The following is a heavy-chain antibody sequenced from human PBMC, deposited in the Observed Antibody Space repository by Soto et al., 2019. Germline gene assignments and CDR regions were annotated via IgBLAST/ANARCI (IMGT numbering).Heavy chain of an antibody. Sequence: QVQLVQSGPEVRKPGASVRLSCATSGYNFNQYYIHWVRQAPGQGLEWMGIINLRGGTTEYAHKFRGRVTVTGDTSTRTAYMELSSLRSEDTAVYFCASGPDDSDVPRWDHWGQGTLITVPS. V-gene: IGHV1-46*02. D-gene: IGHD4-17*01. CDR2: INLRGGTT. CDR3: ASGPDDSDVPRWDH. J-gene: IGHJ4*02. CDR1: GYNFNQYY.